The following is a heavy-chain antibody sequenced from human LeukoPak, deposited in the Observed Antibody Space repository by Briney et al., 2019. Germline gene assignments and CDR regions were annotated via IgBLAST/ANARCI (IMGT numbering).Heavy chain of an antibody. CDR2: ISFDGSNR. D-gene: IGHD5-18*01. CDR1: GFTFDTYA. Sequence: GGSLRLSCAASGFTFDTYAIHWVRQAPGKGLEWVAVISFDGSNRYYADSVKGRFTISRDNSKNTVYLQMTSLRTEDTAVHYCAKDAHTYGNNWFDPWGQGTLVTVSS. CDR3: AKDAHTYGNNWFDP. V-gene: IGHV3-30*18. J-gene: IGHJ5*02.